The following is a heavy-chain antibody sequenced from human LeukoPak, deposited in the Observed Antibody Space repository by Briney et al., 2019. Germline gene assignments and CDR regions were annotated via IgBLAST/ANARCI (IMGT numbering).Heavy chain of an antibody. Sequence: GGSLRLSCAASGFTFSNAWMSWVRQAPGKGLEWVGRIKSKTDGGTTDYAAPVKGRFTISRDDSKNTLYLQMNSLKTEDTAVYYCTTGDLGDASSSGWHDGFDYWGQGTLVTVSS. CDR1: GFTFSNAW. CDR2: IKSKTDGGTT. V-gene: IGHV3-15*01. D-gene: IGHD6-19*01. J-gene: IGHJ4*02. CDR3: TTGDLGDASSSGWHDGFDY.